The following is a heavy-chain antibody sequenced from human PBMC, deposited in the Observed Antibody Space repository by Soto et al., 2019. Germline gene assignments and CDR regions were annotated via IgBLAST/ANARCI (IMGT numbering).Heavy chain of an antibody. CDR2: IIPILGIA. D-gene: IGHD6-13*01. Sequence: SVKVSCKASGGTFSSYTISWVRQAPGQGLEWMGRIIPILGIANYAQKFQGRVTITADKSTSTAYMELSSLRSEDTAVYYCASRYREQHPFDYWGQGTLVTVSS. CDR3: ASRYREQHPFDY. CDR1: GGTFSSYT. J-gene: IGHJ4*02. V-gene: IGHV1-69*02.